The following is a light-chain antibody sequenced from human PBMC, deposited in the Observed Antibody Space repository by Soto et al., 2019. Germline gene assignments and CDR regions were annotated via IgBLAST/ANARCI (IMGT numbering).Light chain of an antibody. CDR3: QQYGTSEII. CDR1: QKLTNSY. CDR2: DTS. Sequence: VFTNSPTTLSLSPCNRSTFFCCASQKLTNSYIAWYQVKPGQAPRLLIYDTSSRDTGIPERFSGSGSGTDFTLTITRLGPEDFAVFYCQQYGTSEIIFGQGTRLEIK. V-gene: IGKV3-20*01. J-gene: IGKJ5*01.